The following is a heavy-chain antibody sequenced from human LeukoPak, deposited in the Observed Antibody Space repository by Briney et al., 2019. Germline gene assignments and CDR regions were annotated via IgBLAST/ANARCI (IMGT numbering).Heavy chain of an antibody. CDR1: GGSFSGYY. V-gene: IGHV4-34*01. J-gene: IGHJ4*02. Sequence: PSETLSLTCAVYGGSFSGYYWSWIRQPPGKGLEWIGEINHSGCTNYNPSLKSRVTISVDTSKNQFSLKLSSVTAADTAVYYCARVQAGYSSGWYYFDYWGQGTLVTVSS. D-gene: IGHD6-19*01. CDR3: ARVQAGYSSGWYYFDY. CDR2: INHSGCT.